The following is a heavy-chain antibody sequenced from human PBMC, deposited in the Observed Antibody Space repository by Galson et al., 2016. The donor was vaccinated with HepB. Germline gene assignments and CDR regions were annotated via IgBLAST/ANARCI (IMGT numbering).Heavy chain of an antibody. CDR2: IYWDDEK. CDR3: ARGRGYIYGYSFDD. V-gene: IGHV2-5*02. Sequence: PALVKPTQTLTLSCTFSGFSLSTNGMSVGWIRQPPGKALEWLAHIYWDDEKRYSPSLKSRFTITKDTSKNQVVLTMTNMDPVDTATYYCARGRGYIYGYSFDDWGQGTLVTVSS. D-gene: IGHD5-18*01. CDR1: GFSLSTNGMS. J-gene: IGHJ4*02.